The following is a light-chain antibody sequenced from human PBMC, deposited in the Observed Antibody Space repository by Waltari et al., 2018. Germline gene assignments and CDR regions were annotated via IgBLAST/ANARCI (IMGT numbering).Light chain of an antibody. CDR1: YSNRGTKT. CDR2: SDN. CDR3: STWDDYLSGVV. Sequence: PPSASGTPGQTVTIPCSVRYSNRGTKTVKVYQQLRRTAAKLLIYSDNQRHSGVPDPFSGSKAGPSASLPISGLQSEDEADYYCSTWDDYLSGVVIGEGTKLTVL. J-gene: IGLJ2*01. V-gene: IGLV1-44*01.